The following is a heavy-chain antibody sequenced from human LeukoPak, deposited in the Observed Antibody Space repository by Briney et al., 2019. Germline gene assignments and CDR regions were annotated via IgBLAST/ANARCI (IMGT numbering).Heavy chain of an antibody. Sequence: TGGSLRLSCAASGFTFNNYAMSWVRQAPGKGLEWVSYISSSGSTIYYADSVKGRFTISRDNAKNSLYLQMNSLRAEDTAVYYCARASAPSRYYGSGSRIYYFDYWGQGTLVTVSS. D-gene: IGHD3-10*01. V-gene: IGHV3-11*01. CDR2: ISSSGSTI. CDR1: GFTFNNYA. CDR3: ARASAPSRYYGSGSRIYYFDY. J-gene: IGHJ4*02.